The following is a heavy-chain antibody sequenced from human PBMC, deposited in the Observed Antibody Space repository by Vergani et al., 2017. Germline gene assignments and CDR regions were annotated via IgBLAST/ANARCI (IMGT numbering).Heavy chain of an antibody. CDR3: ASKRGACRAAYCHSYDF. J-gene: IGHJ4*02. CDR2: MDYSGST. CDR1: GDSVISTDYH. V-gene: IGHV4-39*01. Sequence: QVQLQESGPGLVKPSGTLSLTCTVSGDSVISTDYHWGWIRQPPGKGLEWIVSMDYSGSTSYNPSLESRISISFETPKNQFSLRLPSVTATDTAVYYCASKRGACRAAYCHSYDFWGPGTLVGVSS. D-gene: IGHD2-15*01.